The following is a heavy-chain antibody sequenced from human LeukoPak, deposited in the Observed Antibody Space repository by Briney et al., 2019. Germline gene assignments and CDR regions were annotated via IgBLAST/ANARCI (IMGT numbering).Heavy chain of an antibody. V-gene: IGHV1-8*01. J-gene: IGHJ4*02. D-gene: IGHD3-10*01. Sequence: GASVKVSCKASGYTFTSYDINWVRQATGQGLEWMGWMNPNSGNTGYAQKFQGRVTMTRNTSISTAYMELSSLRSEDTAVYHCATDYYGSGSYVRIFLRVWGQGTLVTVSS. CDR1: GYTFTSYD. CDR3: ATDYYGSGSYVRIFLRV. CDR2: MNPNSGNT.